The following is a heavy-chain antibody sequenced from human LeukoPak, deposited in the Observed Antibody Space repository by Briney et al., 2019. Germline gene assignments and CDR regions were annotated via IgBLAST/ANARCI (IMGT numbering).Heavy chain of an antibody. V-gene: IGHV3-7*01. D-gene: IGHD6-6*01. J-gene: IGHJ6*02. CDR1: GFTFSSYW. CDR3: ARANSSGPYYYYGMDV. Sequence: GGSLRLSCAASGFTFSSYWMSWVRQAAGKGLEWVAHIKQDGSEKYYVDSVKGRFTISRDNAKNSLCLQMNSLRAEDTAVYYCARANSSGPYYYYGMDVWGQGTTVTVSS. CDR2: IKQDGSEK.